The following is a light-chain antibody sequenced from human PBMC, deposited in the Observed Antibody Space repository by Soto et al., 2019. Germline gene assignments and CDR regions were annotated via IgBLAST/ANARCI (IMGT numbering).Light chain of an antibody. CDR2: DNN. Sequence: QSVLTQPPSLSAAPGQKVTISCSGSSSNIGKSYVSWYQHLPGTAPRLLIYDNNKRPSGIPDRFSGSKSGTSATLGITGLQTGDEADYYCATWDDSLSAAAFGPGTQLTVL. J-gene: IGLJ1*01. V-gene: IGLV1-51*01. CDR3: ATWDDSLSAAA. CDR1: SSNIGKSY.